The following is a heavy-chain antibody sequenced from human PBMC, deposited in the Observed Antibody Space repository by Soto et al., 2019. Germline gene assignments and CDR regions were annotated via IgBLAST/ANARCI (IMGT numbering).Heavy chain of an antibody. J-gene: IGHJ4*02. CDR3: ARAQPTYSSSYFDF. D-gene: IGHD3-22*01. CDR1: GFTFSSYA. V-gene: IGHV3-23*01. CDR2: ISGRGDDT. Sequence: GGSLRLSCAASGFTFSSYAMSWVRQAPGKGLEWVSTISGRGDDTYYTDSVKGRFTISRDNSKNTLYVHMNSLRAEDTAVYYCARAQPTYSSSYFDFWGQGNLVTVSS.